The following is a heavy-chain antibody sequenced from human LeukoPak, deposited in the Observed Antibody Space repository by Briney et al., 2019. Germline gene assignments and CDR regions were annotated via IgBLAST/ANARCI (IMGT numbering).Heavy chain of an antibody. J-gene: IGHJ3*02. Sequence: GESLKISCKGSGYSFTSYWIGWVRQMPGKGLEWMGIIYPGDSDTRYSPSFQGQVTISADKSISTAYLQWSSLKASDTAMYYCARPSRGYSSSSGAFDIWGQGTMFTVSS. CDR3: ARPSRGYSSSSGAFDI. CDR1: GYSFTSYW. D-gene: IGHD6-6*01. CDR2: IYPGDSDT. V-gene: IGHV5-51*01.